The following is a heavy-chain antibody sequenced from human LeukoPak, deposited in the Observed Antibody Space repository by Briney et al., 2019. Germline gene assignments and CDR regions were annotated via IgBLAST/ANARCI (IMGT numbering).Heavy chain of an antibody. CDR2: IYHSGST. D-gene: IGHD1-26*01. V-gene: IGHV4-30-2*01. CDR1: GGSISSGGYS. Sequence: SETLSLTCAVSGGSISSGGYSWSWIRQPPGKGLEWIGYIYHSGSTYYNPSLKSRVTISVDRSKNQFSLKLSSVTAEDTAVYYCARAGIVGAVFDFWGHGTLVTVSS. CDR3: ARAGIVGAVFDF. J-gene: IGHJ4*01.